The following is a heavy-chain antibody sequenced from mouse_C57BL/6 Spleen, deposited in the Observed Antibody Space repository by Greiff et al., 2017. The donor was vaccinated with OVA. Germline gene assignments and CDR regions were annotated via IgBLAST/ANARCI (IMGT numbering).Heavy chain of an antibody. CDR1: GYSITSGYY. J-gene: IGHJ1*03. CDR3: ARGGLGPGYFDV. V-gene: IGHV3-6*01. Sequence: DVQLQESGPGLVKPSQSLSLTCSVTGYSITSGYYWNWIRQFPGNKLEWLGYISYDGSNNYNPSLKNRISITRDTSKNQFFLKLNSVTTEDTATYYCARGGLGPGYFDVWGTGTTVTVSS. CDR2: ISYDGSN. D-gene: IGHD4-1*01.